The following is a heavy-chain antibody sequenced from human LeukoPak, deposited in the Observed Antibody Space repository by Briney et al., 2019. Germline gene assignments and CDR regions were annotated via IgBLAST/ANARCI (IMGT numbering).Heavy chain of an antibody. CDR3: ARLAAGSDYFDY. V-gene: IGHV3-7*04. J-gene: IGHJ4*02. CDR2: IKPDGSEK. Sequence: PGGSLRLSCAASGFPFSRYWMSWVRQAPGKGLEWVANIKPDGSEKHYVDSVEGRFTFSRDNAKNSLYLQMNGLRAEDMAVYYCARLAAGSDYFDYWGQGTLVTVSS. D-gene: IGHD6-13*01. CDR1: GFPFSRYW.